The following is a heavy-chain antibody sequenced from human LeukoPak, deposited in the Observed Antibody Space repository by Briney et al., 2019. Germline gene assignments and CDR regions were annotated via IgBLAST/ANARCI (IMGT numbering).Heavy chain of an antibody. CDR2: IIPIFGTA. J-gene: IGHJ5*02. CDR3: ARDRGSSGPGLWFDP. D-gene: IGHD6-19*01. CDR1: GGTFSSYA. V-gene: IGHV1-69*13. Sequence: SVKVSCKASGGTFSSYAISWVRQAPGQGLEWMGGIIPIFGTANYAQKFQGRVTITADESTSTAYMELSSLRSEDTAVYYCARDRGSSGPGLWFDPWAREPWSPSPQ.